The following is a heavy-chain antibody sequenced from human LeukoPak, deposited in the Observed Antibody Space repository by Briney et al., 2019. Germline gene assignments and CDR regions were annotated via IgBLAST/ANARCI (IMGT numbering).Heavy chain of an antibody. CDR1: GFTFTTHW. CDR3: AREMTSGWHPGAFDL. CDR2: IKQDGSAR. V-gene: IGHV3-7*05. D-gene: IGHD6-19*01. Sequence: GGSLRLSCVASGFTFTTHWMSWVRQAPGEGPEWVANIKQDGSARNYVDSVKGRFTISRDNAKNSLYLQLNSLRVEDTAVYYCAREMTSGWHPGAFDLWGQGTMVTVSS. J-gene: IGHJ3*01.